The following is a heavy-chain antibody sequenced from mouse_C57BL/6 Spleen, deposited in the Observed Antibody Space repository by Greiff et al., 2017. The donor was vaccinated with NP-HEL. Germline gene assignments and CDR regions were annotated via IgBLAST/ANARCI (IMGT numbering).Heavy chain of an antibody. V-gene: IGHV1-66*01. CDR2: IYPGSGNT. CDR3: ARGLFYAMDY. Sequence: VHLVESGPELVKPGASVKISCKVSGYSFTSYYIHRVKQRSGQGLEWIGWIYPGSGNTKYNEKFKGKATLTADTSSSTSYLQLSSLTSEDAAVYYCARGLFYAMDYWGQGTSVTVSS. J-gene: IGHJ4*01. D-gene: IGHD3-3*01. CDR1: GYSFTSYY.